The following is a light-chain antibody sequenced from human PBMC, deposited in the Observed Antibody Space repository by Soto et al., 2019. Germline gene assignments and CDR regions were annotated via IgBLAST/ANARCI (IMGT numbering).Light chain of an antibody. CDR3: QQRSNWPPS. J-gene: IGKJ2*03. V-gene: IGKV3-11*01. CDR2: DAF. Sequence: ENVLTQSPATLSLTPGERATLSCRASQSVSSYLAWYQQQPGQAPRLLIYDAFNRATDIPARFSGSGSGTDFTLTISRVEPEDFAVYYCQQRSNWPPSSGQGTKLEIE. CDR1: QSVSSY.